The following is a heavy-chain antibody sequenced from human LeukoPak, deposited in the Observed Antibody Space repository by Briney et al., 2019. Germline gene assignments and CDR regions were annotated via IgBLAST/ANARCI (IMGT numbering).Heavy chain of an antibody. CDR3: ARRESNWFDT. CDR2: IYYSGST. J-gene: IGHJ5*02. V-gene: IGHV4-39*01. CDR1: GGSISSSSYD. Sequence: PETLSLACTVSGGSISSSSYDWGWIRQPPGKGLEWIGSIYYSGSTYYNPSLKSRFTISVDTSKNQFSLKLSSVTAADTAVYYCARRESNWFDTWGQGTLVTVS.